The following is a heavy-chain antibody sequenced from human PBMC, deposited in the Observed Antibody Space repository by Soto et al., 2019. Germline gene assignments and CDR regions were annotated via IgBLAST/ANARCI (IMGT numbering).Heavy chain of an antibody. V-gene: IGHV4-30-2*01. J-gene: IGHJ2*01. CDR2: IFHSGSP. D-gene: IGHD4-17*01. CDR1: GGSISSGNDS. Sequence: QLRLQESGSGLVKPSQTLSLTCAVSGGSISSGNDSWSWIRQPPGKGLEWIGYIFHSGSPYSNPALMSRVTISVDRSKNQFSLRLSSVTAADTAVYYCARDLHDYGDWYFDLWGRGTLVTVSS. CDR3: ARDLHDYGDWYFDL.